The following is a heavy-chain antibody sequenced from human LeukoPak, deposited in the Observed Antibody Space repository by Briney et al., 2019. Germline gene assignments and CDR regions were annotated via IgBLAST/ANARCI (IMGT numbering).Heavy chain of an antibody. Sequence: ASVTVSFTSSVYTFTVYYMHWVRQAPGQGLEWMGWINPNSGDKNYAQKFQGRVSMTSDTSISTAYMDLSGLRSDDTALYYCARGLGWDSGTYLGAWGQGTLVTVSS. J-gene: IGHJ5*02. V-gene: IGHV1-2*02. CDR3: ARGLGWDSGTYLGA. CDR1: VYTFTVYY. CDR2: INPNSGDK. D-gene: IGHD1-26*01.